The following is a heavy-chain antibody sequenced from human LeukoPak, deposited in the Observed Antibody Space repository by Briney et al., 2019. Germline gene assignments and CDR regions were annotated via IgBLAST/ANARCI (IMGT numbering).Heavy chain of an antibody. D-gene: IGHD5-18*01. Sequence: PSPALSLTCTVSGGSISSGGYYWSWIRQHPGKGLEWIGYIYYSGSTYYNPSLKSRVTISVDTSKNQFSLKLSSVTAADTAVYYCARAADTAMVTWDYWGQGTLVTVSS. CDR3: ARAADTAMVTWDY. J-gene: IGHJ4*02. CDR1: GGSISSGGYY. CDR2: IYYSGST. V-gene: IGHV4-31*03.